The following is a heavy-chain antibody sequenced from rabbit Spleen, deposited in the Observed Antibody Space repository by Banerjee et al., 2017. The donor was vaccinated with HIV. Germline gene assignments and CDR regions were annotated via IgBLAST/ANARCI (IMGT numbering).Heavy chain of an antibody. Sequence: QEQLVESGGDLVKPGASLTLTCKASGLDFSSNYWICWVRQAPGKGLEWIACIDVVKSGTTYYATWAKGRFTISKTLSTTVTLQMTSLTAADTATYFCARDAAGREDFNLWGQGTLVTVS. CDR2: IDVVKSGTT. D-gene: IGHD4-2*01. V-gene: IGHV1S45*01. J-gene: IGHJ4*01. CDR3: ARDAAGREDFNL. CDR1: GLDFSSNYW.